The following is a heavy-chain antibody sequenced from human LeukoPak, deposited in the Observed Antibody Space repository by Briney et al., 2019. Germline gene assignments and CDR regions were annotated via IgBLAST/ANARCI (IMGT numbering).Heavy chain of an antibody. V-gene: IGHV3-23*01. CDR3: AKLDGSGAGSSRPPIDY. J-gene: IGHJ4*02. CDR1: GFTFDDYG. Sequence: PGGSLRLSCAASGFTFDDYGMSWVRQAPGKGLEWVSGISGSGDTTYYADPVKGRFTISRDNSKNMLYLQIKSLGAEDTAIYYCAKLDGSGAGSSRPPIDYWGQGSLVTVSS. CDR2: ISGSGDTT. D-gene: IGHD3-10*01.